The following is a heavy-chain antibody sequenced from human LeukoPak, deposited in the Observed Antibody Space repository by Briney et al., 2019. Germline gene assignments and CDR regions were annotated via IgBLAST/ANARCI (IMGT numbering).Heavy chain of an antibody. J-gene: IGHJ4*02. V-gene: IGHV4-38-2*02. D-gene: IGHD4-23*01. CDR2: IYHSGST. CDR1: GGSINGYY. Sequence: SETLSLTCTVSGGSINGYYWSWIRQPPGKGLEWIGSIYHSGSTYYNPSLKSRVTISVDTSKNQFSLKLSSVTAADTAVYYCARGGKGPYFDYWGQGTLVTVSS. CDR3: ARGGKGPYFDY.